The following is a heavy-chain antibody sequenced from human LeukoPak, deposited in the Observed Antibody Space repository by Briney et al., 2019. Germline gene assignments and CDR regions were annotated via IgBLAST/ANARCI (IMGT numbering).Heavy chain of an antibody. Sequence: PSETLSLTCTVSGGSISSSSYYWGWIRQPPGKGLEWIGSIYYSGSTYYNPSLKSRVTISVDTSKNQFSLKLSSVTAADTAVYYCAGRTYYYDSSGYYWNYFDYWGQGTLVTVSS. CDR3: AGRTYYYDSSGYYWNYFDY. J-gene: IGHJ4*02. CDR1: GGSISSSSYY. V-gene: IGHV4-39*01. CDR2: IYYSGST. D-gene: IGHD3-22*01.